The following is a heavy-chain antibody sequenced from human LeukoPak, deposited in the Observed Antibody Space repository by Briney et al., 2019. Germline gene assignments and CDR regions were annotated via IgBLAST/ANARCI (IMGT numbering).Heavy chain of an antibody. CDR2: ISSSGSTI. D-gene: IGHD1-26*01. CDR1: GFTFSSYE. Sequence: YPGGSLRLSCAASGFTFSSYEMNWVRQAPGKGLEWVSYISSSGSTIYYADSVKGRFTNSRDNAKNSLYLQMNSLRAEDTAVYYCARDYAFGATYFYFYCMYVWGQGTAVTVSS. CDR3: ARDYAFGATYFYFYCMYV. V-gene: IGHV3-48*03. J-gene: IGHJ6*02.